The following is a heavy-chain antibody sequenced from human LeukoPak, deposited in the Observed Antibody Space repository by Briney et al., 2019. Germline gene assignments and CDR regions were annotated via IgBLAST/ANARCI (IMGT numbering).Heavy chain of an antibody. V-gene: IGHV1-69*13. Sequence: ASVKVSCKASVGTFNSYAISWVRQAPGQGLEWMGGIIPIFGTANYAQKFQGRVTITADESASTAYMELSSLRSEDTAVYYCARIATICSSTSCYDYWGQGTLVSVSS. CDR3: ARIATICSSTSCYDY. D-gene: IGHD2-2*01. J-gene: IGHJ4*02. CDR2: IIPIFGTA. CDR1: VGTFNSYA.